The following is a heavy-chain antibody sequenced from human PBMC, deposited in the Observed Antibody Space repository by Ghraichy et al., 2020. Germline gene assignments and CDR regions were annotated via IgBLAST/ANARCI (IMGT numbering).Heavy chain of an antibody. CDR3: ARPSYNSGWYFDY. CDR2: IYYSGST. J-gene: IGHJ4*02. D-gene: IGHD6-19*01. CDR1: GGSISNYY. V-gene: IGHV4-59*01. Sequence: SETLSLTCTVSGGSISNYYWSWIRQPPGKGLEWIGYIYYSGSTDYNPSLKSRVTISVDTSKNQFSLKLSSVTAADTAVYYCARPSYNSGWYFDYWGQGTLVTVSS.